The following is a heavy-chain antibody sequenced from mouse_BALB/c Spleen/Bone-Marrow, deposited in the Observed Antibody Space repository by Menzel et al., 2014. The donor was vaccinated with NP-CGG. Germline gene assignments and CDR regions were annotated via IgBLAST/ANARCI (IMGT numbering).Heavy chain of an antibody. D-gene: IGHD2-14*01. CDR1: GFNIKDTY. J-gene: IGHJ2*01. V-gene: IGHV14-3*02. CDR3: ARYRLGTYFDY. Sequence: EVQGVESEAELVKPGASVKLSCTASGFNIKDTYMHWVKQRPEQGLEWIGRIDPANGNTKYDPKFQGKATITADTSSNTAYLQLSSLTSEDTAVYYCARYRLGTYFDYWGQGTTLTVSS. CDR2: IDPANGNT.